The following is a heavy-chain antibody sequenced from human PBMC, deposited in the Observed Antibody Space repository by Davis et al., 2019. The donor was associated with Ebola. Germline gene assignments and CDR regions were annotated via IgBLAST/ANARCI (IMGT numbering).Heavy chain of an antibody. CDR3: ARRGGWSGAFLDY. J-gene: IGHJ4*02. D-gene: IGHD3-3*02. Sequence: GESLKISCKGSGYTFTTYWIGWVRQMPGKGLEWMGIIYPGDSDTRYSPSFQGQVTISADKPISTAYLQWSSLKASDTAMYYCARRGGWSGAFLDYWGQGTLVTVSS. CDR1: GYTFTTYW. V-gene: IGHV5-51*01. CDR2: IYPGDSDT.